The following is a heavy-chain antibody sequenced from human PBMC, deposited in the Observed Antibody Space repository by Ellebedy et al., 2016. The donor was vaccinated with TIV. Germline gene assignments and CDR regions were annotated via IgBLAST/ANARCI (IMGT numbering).Heavy chain of an antibody. CDR3: ARVGLRFGELSTWKWFDP. V-gene: IGHV4-34*01. CDR2: INQSGRT. Sequence: GSLRLSCAVYGGSFSGYYWSWIRQPPGKGLEWIGEINQSGRTNYNPSLDKGRVTISVDTSKNQFSLKLNSVTAADTAVYFCARVGLRFGELSTWKWFDPWGQGTLVTVSS. D-gene: IGHD3-10*01. J-gene: IGHJ5*02. CDR1: GGSFSGYY.